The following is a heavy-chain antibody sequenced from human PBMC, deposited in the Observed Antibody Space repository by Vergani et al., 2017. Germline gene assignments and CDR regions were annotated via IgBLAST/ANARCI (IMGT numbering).Heavy chain of an antibody. CDR1: EYSFGNYW. J-gene: IGHJ4*02. D-gene: IGHD1-1*01. CDR3: ARHTTYTDS. Sequence: EVELVQSGPEMRKPGESLKISCKGSEYSFGNYWFGWVRQMPGKGLEWMGIIYPADSDTRYSPPFQGQVTISADKSISTAFLQWDSLKASDTALYYCARHTTYTDSWGQGTLVTVSS. CDR2: IYPADSDT. V-gene: IGHV5-51*01.